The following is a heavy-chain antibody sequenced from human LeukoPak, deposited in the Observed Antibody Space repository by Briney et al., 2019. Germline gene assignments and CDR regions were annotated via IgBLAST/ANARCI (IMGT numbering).Heavy chain of an antibody. J-gene: IGHJ4*02. CDR2: IGTAGDT. V-gene: IGHV3-13*01. Sequence: GGSLRLSCAASGFTFSSYDMHWVRQATGKGLEWVSAIGTAGDTYYPGSVKGRFTISRENAKNSLYLQMNSLRAGDRGVYYCARGGSYYAFWRGGVNYWGQGTLVTVSS. D-gene: IGHD3-3*01. CDR3: ARGGSYYAFWRGGVNY. CDR1: GFTFSSYD.